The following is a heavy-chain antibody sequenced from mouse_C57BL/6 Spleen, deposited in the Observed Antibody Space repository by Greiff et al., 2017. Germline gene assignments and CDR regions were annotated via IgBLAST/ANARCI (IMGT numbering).Heavy chain of an antibody. V-gene: IGHV1-80*01. D-gene: IGHD3-2*02. J-gene: IGHJ2*01. CDR2: IYPGDGDT. CDR3: ARGVQLRPHFDY. CDR1: GYAFSSYW. Sequence: VKLQESGAELVKPGASVKISCKASGYAFSSYWMNWVKQRPGKGLEWIGQIYPGDGDTNYNGKFKGKATLTADKSSSTAYMQLSSLTSEDSAVYFCARGVQLRPHFDYWGQGTTLTVSS.